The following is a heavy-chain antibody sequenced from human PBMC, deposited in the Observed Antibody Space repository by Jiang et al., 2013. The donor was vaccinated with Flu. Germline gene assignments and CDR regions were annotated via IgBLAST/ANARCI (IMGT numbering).Heavy chain of an antibody. CDR1: GGSISSYY. CDR3: ARDQLNSAGVMVV. Sequence: GPGLVKPSETLSLTCTVSGGSISSYYWSWIRQPPGKGLEWIGYIYYSGSTNYNPSLKSRVTISVDTSKNQFSLKLSSVTAADTAVYYCARDQLNSAGVMVVWGQGTLVTVSS. CDR2: IYYSGST. J-gene: IGHJ4*02. D-gene: IGHD3-16*02. V-gene: IGHV4-59*01.